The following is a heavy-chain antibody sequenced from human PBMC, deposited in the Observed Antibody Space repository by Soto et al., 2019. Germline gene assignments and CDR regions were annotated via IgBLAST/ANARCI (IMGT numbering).Heavy chain of an antibody. CDR1: GGSISNYY. CDR2: IYYSGNT. J-gene: IGHJ4*02. D-gene: IGHD3-3*01. V-gene: IGHV4-59*08. Sequence: SETLSLTCTVSGGSISNYYWSWIRQPPGKGLEWIGYIYYSGNTKYNPSLKSRVTISADTSKNHFSLKLSSVTAADTAVYYCARGHYDFWSGYFATIDYWGQGTLVTVSS. CDR3: ARGHYDFWSGYFATIDY.